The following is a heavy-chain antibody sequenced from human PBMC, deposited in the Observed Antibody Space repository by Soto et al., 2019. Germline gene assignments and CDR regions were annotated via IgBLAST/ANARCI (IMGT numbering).Heavy chain of an antibody. CDR3: AREVGAPSGWLDP. D-gene: IGHD1-26*01. J-gene: IGHJ5*02. CDR2: ISASGGLK. CDR1: GFTFTNYA. Sequence: EVQLSESGGDLRQPGGSLRLSCAASGFTFTNYAMTWVRQTPGKWLEWVSGISASGGLKYYADSVRGRFTVSRDNSKNNLYLQMDNLRDEDTALYYCAREVGAPSGWLDPWGQRTQVTVSS. V-gene: IGHV3-23*01.